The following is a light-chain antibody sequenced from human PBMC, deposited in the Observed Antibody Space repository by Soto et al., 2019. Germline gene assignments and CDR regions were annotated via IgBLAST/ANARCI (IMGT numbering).Light chain of an antibody. Sequence: EIVMTQSPATLSVSPGERATLSCRASQSVTGNLAWYQQRPGQAPRLLIYGASTRATGIPAKFSGSGSGTEFTLTISSLQSEDFAVYYCQQYNNWPRTFGQGTRVEIK. CDR2: GAS. CDR3: QQYNNWPRT. CDR1: QSVTGN. J-gene: IGKJ1*01. V-gene: IGKV3-15*01.